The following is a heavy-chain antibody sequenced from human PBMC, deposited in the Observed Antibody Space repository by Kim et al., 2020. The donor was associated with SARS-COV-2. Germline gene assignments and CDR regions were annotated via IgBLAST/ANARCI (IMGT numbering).Heavy chain of an antibody. CDR2: IKQDGSEK. V-gene: IGHV3-7*01. CDR1: GFTFSSYW. J-gene: IGHJ6*02. D-gene: IGHD3-10*02. Sequence: GGSLRLSCAASGFTFSSYWMSWVRQAPGKGLEWVANIKQDGSEKYYVDSVKGRFTISRDNAKNSLYLQMNSLRAEDTAVYYCARIRTFWGPVRGVYYYYYGMDVWGHGTTVTVSS. CDR3: ARIRTFWGPVRGVYYYYYGMDV.